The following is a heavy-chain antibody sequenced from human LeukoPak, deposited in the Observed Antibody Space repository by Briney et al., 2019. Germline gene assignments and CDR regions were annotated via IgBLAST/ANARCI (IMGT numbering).Heavy chain of an antibody. CDR3: AGHDYGAKWFDP. CDR1: GGSISSSGYY. J-gene: IGHJ5*02. CDR2: VYYSGST. V-gene: IGHV4-39*01. Sequence: PSETLSLTCTVSGGSISSSGYYWGWIRQPPGKGLEWIGNVYYSGSTYYNPSLKSRVTISVDTSKNQFSLKLSSVTAADTAVYYCAGHDYGAKWFDPWGQGTLVTVS. D-gene: IGHD4-17*01.